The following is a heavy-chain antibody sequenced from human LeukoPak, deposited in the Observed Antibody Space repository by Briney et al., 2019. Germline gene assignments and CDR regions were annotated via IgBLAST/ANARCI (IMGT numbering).Heavy chain of an antibody. D-gene: IGHD2/OR15-2a*01. V-gene: IGHV3-21*01. J-gene: IGHJ4*02. CDR3: ARTGLSRGYYFDY. CDR2: ISSSSSYI. CDR1: GFTFSSYS. Sequence: GGSLRLSCAASGFTFSSYSMNWVRQAPGKGLEWVSSISSSSSYIYYADSVKGRFTISRDNAKNSLYPQMNSLRAEGTAVYYCARTGLSRGYYFDYWGQGTLVTVSS.